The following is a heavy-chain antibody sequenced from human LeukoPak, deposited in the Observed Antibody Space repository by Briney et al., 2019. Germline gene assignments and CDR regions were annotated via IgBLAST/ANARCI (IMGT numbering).Heavy chain of an antibody. V-gene: IGHV3-30*04. CDR1: GFTFSSYA. J-gene: IGHJ4*02. D-gene: IGHD3-10*01. CDR2: ISYDGSNK. Sequence: GGSLRLSCATPGFTFSSYAMHWVRQAPGKGLEWVAVISYDGSNKYYADSVQGRFTISRDNSKNTLYLQMNSLRAEDTAVYYCAKFKGHYGDSEYYFDYWGQGTLVTVSP. CDR3: AKFKGHYGDSEYYFDY.